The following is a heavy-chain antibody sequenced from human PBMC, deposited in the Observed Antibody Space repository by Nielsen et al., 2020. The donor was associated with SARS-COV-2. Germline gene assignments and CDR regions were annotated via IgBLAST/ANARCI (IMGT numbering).Heavy chain of an antibody. D-gene: IGHD1-14*01. V-gene: IGHV1-2*02. J-gene: IGHJ6*02. Sequence: ASVKVSCKASGYTFTGYYMHWVRQAPGQGLEWMGWINPNSGGTNYAQKFQGRVTMTRDTSISTAYMELSRLRSDDTAVYYCARSQEPQPYYYYYGMDVWGQGTTVTVSS. CDR1: GYTFTGYY. CDR3: ARSQEPQPYYYYYGMDV. CDR2: INPNSGGT.